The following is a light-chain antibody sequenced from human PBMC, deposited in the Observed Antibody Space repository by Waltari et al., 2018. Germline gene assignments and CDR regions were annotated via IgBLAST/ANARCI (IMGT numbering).Light chain of an antibody. V-gene: IGKV1-5*03. J-gene: IGKJ2*01. CDR2: KAS. CDR1: QSISTW. CDR3: QQYNSYHT. Sequence: DIQMTQSPSTLSASVGDRITITCRASQSISTWLAWYQQKPGKAPKLLIYKASNLESGVHSRFSGSGSGTEFTLTISSLQPDDFATYYCQQYNSYHTFGQGTKLEIK.